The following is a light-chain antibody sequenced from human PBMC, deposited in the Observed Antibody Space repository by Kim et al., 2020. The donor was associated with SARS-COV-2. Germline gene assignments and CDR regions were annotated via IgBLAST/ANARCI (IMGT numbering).Light chain of an antibody. CDR2: EVS. V-gene: IGLV2-18*02. CDR3: SSYTSSSTLV. Sequence: QSVTSSCTGTSSDVGSYNRVSWYQQPPGTAPKLMIYEVSNRPSGVPDRFSGSKSGNTASLTISGLQAEDEADYYCSSYTSSSTLVFGGGTQLTVL. J-gene: IGLJ2*01. CDR1: SSDVGSYNR.